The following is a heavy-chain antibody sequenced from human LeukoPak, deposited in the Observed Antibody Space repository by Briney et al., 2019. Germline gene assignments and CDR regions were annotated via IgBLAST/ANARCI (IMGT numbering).Heavy chain of an antibody. Sequence: ASVKVSCKASGYTFTGYYMHWVRQAPGQGLECMGRINPNSGGTNYAQKFQGRVTMTRDTSISTAYMELSRLRSDDTAVYYCAASIAVAGLDYWGQGTLVTVSS. CDR3: AASIAVAGLDY. D-gene: IGHD6-19*01. CDR1: GYTFTGYY. J-gene: IGHJ4*02. CDR2: INPNSGGT. V-gene: IGHV1-2*06.